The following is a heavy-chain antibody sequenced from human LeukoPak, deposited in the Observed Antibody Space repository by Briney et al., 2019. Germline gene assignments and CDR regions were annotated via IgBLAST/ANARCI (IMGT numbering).Heavy chain of an antibody. J-gene: IGHJ6*02. V-gene: IGHV3-7*03. CDR1: GFTFSSYA. CDR3: ARDNRRYSPVVYYGVDV. D-gene: IGHD5-18*01. Sequence: PGGSLRLSSAASGFTFSSYAMSWVRQAPGKGLEWVANIKQDGSEKYYVDSVKGRFTISRDNAKNPLYLQMNSLRAEDTAVYYCARDNRRYSPVVYYGVDVWGQGTTVTVSS. CDR2: IKQDGSEK.